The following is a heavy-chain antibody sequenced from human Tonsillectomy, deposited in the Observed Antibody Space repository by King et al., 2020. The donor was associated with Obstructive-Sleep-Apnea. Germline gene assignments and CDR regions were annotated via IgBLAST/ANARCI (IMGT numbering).Heavy chain of an antibody. CDR2: INLKGGST. V-gene: IGHV1-46*01. Sequence: VQLVQSGADVKEPGASVKVSCKTSGYTFTSSYMHWVRQAPGQGLEWMGIINLKGGSTTYAPRFRGRVTMTRDTSTSTVYMDLSSLRFEDTAVYYCTRGDQLLSSFDYWGQGTLVTVSS. D-gene: IGHD3-22*01. CDR1: GYTFTSSY. CDR3: TRGDQLLSSFDY. J-gene: IGHJ4*02.